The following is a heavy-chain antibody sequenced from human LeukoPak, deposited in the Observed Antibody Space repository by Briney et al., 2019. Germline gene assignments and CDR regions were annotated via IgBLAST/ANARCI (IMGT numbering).Heavy chain of an antibody. V-gene: IGHV4-34*01. CDR3: ARTIAAARKFDP. CDR2: INHSGST. J-gene: IGHJ5*02. Sequence: PSETLSLTCAVYGGSFSGYYWSWIRQRPGKGLEWIGEINHSGSTNYNPSLKSRVTISVDTSKNQFSLKLSSVTAADTAVYYCARTIAAARKFDPWGQGTLVTVSS. D-gene: IGHD6-13*01. CDR1: GGSFSGYY.